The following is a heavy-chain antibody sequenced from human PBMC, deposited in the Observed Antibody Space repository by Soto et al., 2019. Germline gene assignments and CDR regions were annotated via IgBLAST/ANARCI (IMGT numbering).Heavy chain of an antibody. Sequence: SETLSLTCTVSGGSISSYYWGWVRQAPGKGLEWIGYIYYSGTTNYNPSLKGRVTISVDTSKTQFSLKLSSVTAADTAVYFCARDRGQGSNYHDISAYYLDYRMAVRGQRTTVTLSS. V-gene: IGHV4-59*01. CDR3: ARDRGQGSNYHDISAYYLDYRMAV. CDR2: IYYSGTT. D-gene: IGHD3-22*01. J-gene: IGHJ6*02. CDR1: GGSISSYY.